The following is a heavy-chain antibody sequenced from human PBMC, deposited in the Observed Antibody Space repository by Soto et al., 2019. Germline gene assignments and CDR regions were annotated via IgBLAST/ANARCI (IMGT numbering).Heavy chain of an antibody. V-gene: IGHV3-23*01. D-gene: IGHD2-15*01. CDR2: ISGSGGST. CDR1: GFTFSSYA. CDR3: AKAQVVVAATDWFDP. J-gene: IGHJ5*02. Sequence: GGSLRLSCAAPGFTFSSYAMSWVRQAPGKGLEWVSAISGSGGSTYYADSVKGRFTISRDNSKNTLYLQMNSLRAEDTAVYYCAKAQVVVAATDWFDPWGQGTLVTVSS.